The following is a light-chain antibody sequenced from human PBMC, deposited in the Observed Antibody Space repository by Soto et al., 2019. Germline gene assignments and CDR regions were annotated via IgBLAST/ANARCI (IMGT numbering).Light chain of an antibody. CDR1: QSISSY. Sequence: DIQMTQSPSTLSASVGDRVTITCRASQSISSYLAWYQQKPGKVPKVLIYDVSSFETGAPSRFSGSGSGTEFTLTISSLQPDDFATYYCQEYDSYSSTFGQGTKLQIK. J-gene: IGKJ2*01. CDR3: QEYDSYSST. CDR2: DVS. V-gene: IGKV1-5*01.